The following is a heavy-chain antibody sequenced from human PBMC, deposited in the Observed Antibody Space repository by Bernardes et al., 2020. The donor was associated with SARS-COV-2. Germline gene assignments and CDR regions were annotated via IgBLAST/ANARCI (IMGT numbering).Heavy chain of an antibody. CDR1: GFTFSSYT. CDR3: ARVDFSNLYYFDY. D-gene: IGHD4-4*01. V-gene: IGHV3-21*06. J-gene: IGHJ4*02. Sequence: GGSLRLSCAASGFTFSSYTMNWVRQAPGTGLEWISSLSTSSRYISYSDSVRGRFTISRDNAKNSVSLQMNSLRAEDTAVYYCARVDFSNLYYFDYWGQGTPVTVSS. CDR2: LSTSSRYI.